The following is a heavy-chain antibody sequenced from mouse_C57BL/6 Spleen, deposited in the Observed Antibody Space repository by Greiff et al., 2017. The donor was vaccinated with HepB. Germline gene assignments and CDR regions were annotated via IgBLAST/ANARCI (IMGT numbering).Heavy chain of an antibody. D-gene: IGHD2-3*01. J-gene: IGHJ2*01. V-gene: IGHV1-80*01. CDR2: IYPGDGDT. Sequence: VQLQQSGAELVKPGASVKISCKASGYAFSSYWMNWVKQRPGKGLEWIGQIYPGDGDTNYNGKFKGKATLTADKSSSTAYMQLSSLTSEDSAVYFCARSAGGYYVLYYFDYWGQGTTLTVSS. CDR1: GYAFSSYW. CDR3: ARSAGGYYVLYYFDY.